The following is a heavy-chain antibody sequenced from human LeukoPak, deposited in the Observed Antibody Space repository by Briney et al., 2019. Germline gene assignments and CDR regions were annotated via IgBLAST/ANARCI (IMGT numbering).Heavy chain of an antibody. D-gene: IGHD6-19*01. CDR3: AKRCIAVADSYNWFDP. Sequence: GGSLRLSCAASGFTFSGYAMSWVRQAPGKGLEWVSAISGSGGSTYYADSVKGRFTISRDNSKNTLYLQMNSLRAEDTAVYYCAKRCIAVADSYNWFDPWGQGTLVTVSS. CDR2: ISGSGGST. J-gene: IGHJ5*02. CDR1: GFTFSGYA. V-gene: IGHV3-23*01.